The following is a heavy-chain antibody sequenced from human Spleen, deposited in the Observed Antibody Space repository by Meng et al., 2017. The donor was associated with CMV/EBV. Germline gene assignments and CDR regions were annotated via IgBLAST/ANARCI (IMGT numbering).Heavy chain of an antibody. D-gene: IGHD2-15*01. CDR2: IYYSGNT. Sequence: SETLSLTCTVSGGSVTSGSYYWSWIRQPPGKGLEWIGYIYYSGNTNYNPSLKSRVTISVDKSKNQFSLKLTSVTAADTAVYYCARVPCGGGSCYYFDPWGQGTLVTVSS. V-gene: IGHV4-61*01. J-gene: IGHJ5*02. CDR3: ARVPCGGGSCYYFDP. CDR1: GGSVTSGSYY.